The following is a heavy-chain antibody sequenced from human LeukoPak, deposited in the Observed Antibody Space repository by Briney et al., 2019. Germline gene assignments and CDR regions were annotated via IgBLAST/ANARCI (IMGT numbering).Heavy chain of an antibody. CDR2: ICTSGST. J-gene: IGHJ6*03. Sequence: SETLSLTCTVSGGSIRGGIYYWSWIRQPAGKGLEWIGRICTSGSTNYNPSLKSRVTISVDTSKNQFSLNLTSVTAADTAVYYCARDLGYSSSWYVGAGYYYYMDVWGKGTTVTISS. V-gene: IGHV4-61*02. CDR3: ARDLGYSSSWYVGAGYYYYMDV. D-gene: IGHD6-13*01. CDR1: GGSIRGGIYY.